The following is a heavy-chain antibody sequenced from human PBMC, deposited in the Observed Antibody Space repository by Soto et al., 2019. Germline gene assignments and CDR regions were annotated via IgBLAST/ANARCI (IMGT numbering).Heavy chain of an antibody. V-gene: IGHV3-33*01. Sequence: QVQLVESGGGVVQPGRSLRLSCAASGFTFSSYGMHWVRQAPGKGLEWVAVIWYDGSNKYYADSVKGRFSISRDNSKNTLYLQMNSLRAEDTAEYYCARVNGSSWYRDTYYYYMDVWGKGTTVTVSS. CDR2: IWYDGSNK. CDR1: GFTFSSYG. CDR3: ARVNGSSWYRDTYYYYMDV. D-gene: IGHD6-13*01. J-gene: IGHJ6*03.